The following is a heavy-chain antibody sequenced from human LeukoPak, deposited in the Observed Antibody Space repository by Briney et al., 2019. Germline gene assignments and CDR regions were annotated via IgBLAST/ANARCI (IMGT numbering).Heavy chain of an antibody. J-gene: IGHJ2*01. CDR2: IYPGDSDT. CDR1: GYSFTSYW. CDR3: ARHTKYYDFWSGYYEAHWYFDL. D-gene: IGHD3-3*01. V-gene: IGHV5-51*01. Sequence: GASLQISCKGSGYSFTSYWIGWVRQMPGKGLEWMGIIYPGDSDTRYSPSFQGQVTISADKSISTAYLQWSSLKASDTAMYYCARHTKYYDFWSGYYEAHWYFDLWGRGTLVTVSS.